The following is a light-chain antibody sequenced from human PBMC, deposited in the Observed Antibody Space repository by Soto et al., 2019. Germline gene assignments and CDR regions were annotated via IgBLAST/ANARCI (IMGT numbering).Light chain of an antibody. J-gene: IGKJ4*01. CDR2: GAS. CDR3: HQYGISP. CDR1: HSVNSH. Sequence: MTQSTATLSVSPGERVTLSCRTSHSVNSHVAWYQQKPGQAPRLLLYGASTRATGIPDRFSGSGSGTEFSLTISRLGPEDFAVYYCHQYGISPFGGGTKVDIK. V-gene: IGKV3-20*01.